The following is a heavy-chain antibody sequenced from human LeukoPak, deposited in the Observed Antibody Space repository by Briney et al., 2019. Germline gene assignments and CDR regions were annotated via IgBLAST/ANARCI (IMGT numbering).Heavy chain of an antibody. CDR2: IYYTGST. Sequence: PSETLSLTCSVAGGSISGHYWSWIRQPPGKRLEWIGYIYYTGSTNYNPSLKSRVTTSVDTSKNQFSLKLTSVTAADTAVYYCARGAFYYYYMDVWGKGTTVTVSS. J-gene: IGHJ6*03. V-gene: IGHV4-59*11. CDR1: GGSISGHY. CDR3: ARGAFYYYYMDV.